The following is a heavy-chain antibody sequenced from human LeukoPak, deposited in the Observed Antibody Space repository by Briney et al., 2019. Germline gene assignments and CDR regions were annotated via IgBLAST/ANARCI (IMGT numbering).Heavy chain of an antibody. J-gene: IGHJ6*04. CDR2: INHSGST. D-gene: IGHD5-18*01. Sequence: GSLRLSCAASGFTFSSYWMSWVRQPPGKGLEWIGEINHSGSTNYNPSLKSRVTISVDTSKNQFSLKLSSVTAADTAVYYCARGGGYSYGYSYYYYGMDVWGKGTTVTVSS. CDR3: ARGGGYSYGYSYYYYGMDV. V-gene: IGHV4-34*01. CDR1: GFTFSSYW.